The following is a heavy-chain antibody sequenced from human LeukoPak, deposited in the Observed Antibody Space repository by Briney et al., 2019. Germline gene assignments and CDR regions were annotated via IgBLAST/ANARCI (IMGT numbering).Heavy chain of an antibody. D-gene: IGHD5-18*01. Sequence: GGSLRLSCAASGFTFSSYSMNWVRQAPGKGLEWVSSISSSSSYIYYADSVKGRFTISRDNAKNSLYLQMNSLRAEDTAVYYCARAIAPTYTYGKVDYWGQGTLVTVSS. CDR2: ISSSSSYI. CDR1: GFTFSSYS. V-gene: IGHV3-21*01. J-gene: IGHJ4*02. CDR3: ARAIAPTYTYGKVDY.